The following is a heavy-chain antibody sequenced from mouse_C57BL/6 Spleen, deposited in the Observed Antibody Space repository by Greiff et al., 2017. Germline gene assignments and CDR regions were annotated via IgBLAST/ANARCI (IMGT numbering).Heavy chain of an antibody. Sequence: VQLQESGPELVKPGASVKISCKASGYAFSSSWMNWVKQRPGKGLEWIGRIYPGDGDTNYNGKFKGKATLTADKSSSTAYMQLSSLTSEDSAVYFCAYYSNYAGAYWGQGTLVTVSA. D-gene: IGHD2-5*01. J-gene: IGHJ3*01. CDR2: IYPGDGDT. V-gene: IGHV1-82*01. CDR3: AYYSNYAGAY. CDR1: GYAFSSSW.